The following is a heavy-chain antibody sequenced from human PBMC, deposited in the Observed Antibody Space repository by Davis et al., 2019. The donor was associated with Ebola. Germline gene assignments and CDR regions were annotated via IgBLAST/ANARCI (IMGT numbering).Heavy chain of an antibody. CDR1: GFTVSSNY. CDR2: IYSGGST. J-gene: IGHJ6*02. D-gene: IGHD6-19*01. CDR3: ARDNGHSSGWYHYYGMDV. Sequence: GGSLRLSCAASGFTVSSNYMSWVRQAPGKGLEWVSVIYSGGSTYYADSVKGRFTISRDNSKNTLYLQMNSLRAEDTAVYYCARDNGHSSGWYHYYGMDVWGQGTTVTVSS. V-gene: IGHV3-66*01.